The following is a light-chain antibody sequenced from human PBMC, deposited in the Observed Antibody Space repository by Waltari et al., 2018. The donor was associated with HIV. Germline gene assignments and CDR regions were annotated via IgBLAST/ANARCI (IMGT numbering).Light chain of an antibody. CDR1: TSHIGRNT. Sequence: QSVLTQPPSASGTPEQRVTISCSGTTSHIGRNTVSWFQQFPGTAPKVLIYGKNQRPSGVPDRVAGAKSGTAASLAISGLQSEDEADYYCASWDDSLNGLVFGGGTKLTVV. CDR2: GKN. CDR3: ASWDDSLNGLV. J-gene: IGLJ2*01. V-gene: IGLV1-44*01.